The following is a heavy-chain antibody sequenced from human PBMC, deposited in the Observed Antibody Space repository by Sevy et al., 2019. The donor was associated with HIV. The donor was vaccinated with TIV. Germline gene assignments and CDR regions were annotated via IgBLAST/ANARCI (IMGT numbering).Heavy chain of an antibody. D-gene: IGHD1-26*01. CDR3: ARLGSGSYWGLDY. J-gene: IGHJ4*02. CDR2: IYPGDSDT. V-gene: IGHV5-51*01. Sequence: GESLKISCKGSGYTFTTYWIGWVRQMPGKGLEWMGIIYPGDSDTRYSPAFQGQVTISADQFISTAYLQWSSLKASDTAMYYCARLGSGSYWGLDYWGQGTLVTVSS. CDR1: GYTFTTYW.